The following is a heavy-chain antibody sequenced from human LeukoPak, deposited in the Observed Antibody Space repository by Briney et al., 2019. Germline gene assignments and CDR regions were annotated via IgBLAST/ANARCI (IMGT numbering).Heavy chain of an antibody. CDR3: ARGSTGDKSNN. CDR2: IYYSGTT. D-gene: IGHD7-27*01. Sequence: PSQTLSLTCTVSGGSLSSGGYYWSWIRQLPGKGLEWIGYIYYSGTTSYNPSLKSRLTISLDTSENQFSLKLSSVTAADTAVYYCARGSTGDKSNNWGQGTLVTVSA. V-gene: IGHV4-31*03. CDR1: GGSLSSGGYY. J-gene: IGHJ4*02.